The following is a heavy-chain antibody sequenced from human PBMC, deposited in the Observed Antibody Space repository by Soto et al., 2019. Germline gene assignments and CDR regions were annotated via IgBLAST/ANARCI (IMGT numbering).Heavy chain of an antibody. V-gene: IGHV3-30*03. CDR1: GFPFTSYG. CDR3: VGGQYYFDY. Sequence: QVQLVESGGGVVQPGRSLRLSCVASGFPFTSYGMHWVREAPGKGLEWVAVISYEGSNKYYADSVKGRFTISRDNSKNTLYLQMNSLRPEDTALYYCVGGQYYFDYRGQGTLVTVSS. CDR2: ISYEGSNK. D-gene: IGHD3-10*01. J-gene: IGHJ4*02.